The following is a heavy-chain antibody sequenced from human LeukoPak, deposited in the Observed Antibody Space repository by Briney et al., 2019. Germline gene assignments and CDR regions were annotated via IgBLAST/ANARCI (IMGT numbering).Heavy chain of an antibody. J-gene: IGHJ4*02. CDR1: GDSISDFY. CDR2: IYASGST. CDR3: ARDVVAAAGTWDY. V-gene: IGHV4-4*07. D-gene: IGHD6-13*01. Sequence: SETLSLICTVSGDSISDFYWSWIRQPAGKGLEWIGRIYASGSTNYNPSLKGRVTMSVDTSKNQFSLRLSSVTAADTAMYYCARDVVAAAGTWDYWGQGTLVTVSS.